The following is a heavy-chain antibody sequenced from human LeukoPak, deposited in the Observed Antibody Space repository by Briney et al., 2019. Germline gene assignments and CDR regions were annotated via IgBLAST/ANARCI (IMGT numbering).Heavy chain of an antibody. CDR1: VFTFSSYS. J-gene: IGHJ3*02. Sequence: GGSLRLSCAASVFTFSSYSMNWVRQAPGKGLEWVLSISSSSRYIYYADSVKGRFTISRDNAKNSLYLQMNSLRAEDTAVYYCARPVGYSYGTDAFDIWGQGTMVTVSS. CDR2: ISSSSRYI. V-gene: IGHV3-21*01. CDR3: ARPVGYSYGTDAFDI. D-gene: IGHD5-18*01.